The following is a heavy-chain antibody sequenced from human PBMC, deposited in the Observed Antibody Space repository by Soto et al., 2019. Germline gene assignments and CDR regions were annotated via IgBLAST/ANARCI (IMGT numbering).Heavy chain of an antibody. CDR2: IIPIYGTA. V-gene: IGHV1-69*06. CDR3: ARDRGVVTMDYFVY. D-gene: IGHD2-15*01. Sequence: QVQLVQSGAEVKKPGSSVKVSCKASGGTFSSYAISWERQAPGQGLEWMEGIIPIYGTANYAQKFQGRVTITADKSPSTAYMELSSLRSEDTAVYYCARDRGVVTMDYFVYWCQGTLVSVSS. CDR1: GGTFSSYA. J-gene: IGHJ4*02.